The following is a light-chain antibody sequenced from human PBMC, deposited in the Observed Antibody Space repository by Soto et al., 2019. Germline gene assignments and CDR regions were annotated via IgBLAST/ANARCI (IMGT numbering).Light chain of an antibody. Sequence: IPLSQSPSSLSASVGDRVTITCRASQSISSYLNWYQQRPGKAPKLLIYAASSLESGVPSRFSGSGSGTDFTLTISSLQPEDFATYYCQQYFSFPLTFGQGTKVDIK. CDR1: QSISSY. CDR3: QQYFSFPLT. V-gene: IGKV1-39*01. J-gene: IGKJ1*01. CDR2: AAS.